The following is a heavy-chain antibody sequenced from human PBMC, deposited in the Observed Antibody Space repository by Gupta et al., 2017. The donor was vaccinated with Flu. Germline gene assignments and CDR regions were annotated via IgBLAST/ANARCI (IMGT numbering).Heavy chain of an antibody. D-gene: IGHD5-18*01. CDR3: ARILEDSAMAEGFDF. J-gene: IGHJ4*02. V-gene: IGHV2-26*01. Sequence: QVTLKESGPLLVKPTETLTLTCTVSGFSLNNGRLGVSWIRQPPGKALEWLAHIFSNDEKTYSTSLKTRLTISKDTSKRQVILTMTNMDPVDTATYFCARILEDSAMAEGFDFWGQGILVTVSS. CDR2: IFSNDEK. CDR1: GFSLNNGRLG.